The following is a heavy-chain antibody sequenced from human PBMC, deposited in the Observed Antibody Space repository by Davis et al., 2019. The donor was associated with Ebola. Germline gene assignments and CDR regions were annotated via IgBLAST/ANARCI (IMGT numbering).Heavy chain of an antibody. Sequence: GSLRLSCTVSGDSMSDYYYNWIRQPPGRGLEWIGNIYYSGTTNLNPSLKSRVTISGDMSRNQFSLTLNSVTAADTAMYYCATTPRYSNYGGYFDNWGQGNLVTVSS. CDR1: GDSMSDYY. V-gene: IGHV4-59*03. D-gene: IGHD4-11*01. J-gene: IGHJ4*02. CDR2: IYYSGTT. CDR3: ATTPRYSNYGGYFDN.